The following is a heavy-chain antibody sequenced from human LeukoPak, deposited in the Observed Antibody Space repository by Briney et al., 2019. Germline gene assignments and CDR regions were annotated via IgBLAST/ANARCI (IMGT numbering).Heavy chain of an antibody. CDR3: AREGYCSGGSCYANWFDP. V-gene: IGHV4-34*01. CDR1: GGSFSGYY. CDR2: INHSGST. Sequence: SETLSLTCAVYGGSFSGYYWSWIRQPPGKGLERIGEINHSGSTNYNPSLKSRVTISVDTSKNQFSLKLSSVTAADTAVYYCAREGYCSGGSCYANWFDPWGQGTLVTVSS. D-gene: IGHD2-15*01. J-gene: IGHJ5*02.